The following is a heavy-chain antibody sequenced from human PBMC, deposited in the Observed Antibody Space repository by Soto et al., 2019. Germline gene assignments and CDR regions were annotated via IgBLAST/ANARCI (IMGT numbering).Heavy chain of an antibody. J-gene: IGHJ6*03. CDR1: GGSISSYY. Sequence: SETLSLTCAVSGGSISSYYWSWIRQPPGKGLEWIGYIYYSGSTNYNPSLKSRVTISLDTSKNQFSLKLSSVTAADTAVYYCATAKSYDFWSAYPRPYFGYYYMDVWGKGTTVTVSS. D-gene: IGHD3-3*01. CDR3: ATAKSYDFWSAYPRPYFGYYYMDV. V-gene: IGHV4-59*01. CDR2: IYYSGST.